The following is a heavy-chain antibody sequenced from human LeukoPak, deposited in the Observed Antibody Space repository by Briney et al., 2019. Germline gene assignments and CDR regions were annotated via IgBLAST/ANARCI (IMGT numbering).Heavy chain of an antibody. J-gene: IGHJ4*02. D-gene: IGHD3-22*01. CDR2: IRYDGSNK. CDR3: ARDLGGYYDSSGYFDY. Sequence: AGGSLRLSCAASGFTFSSYGMHWVRQAPGKGLEWVAFIRYDGSNKYYADSVKGRFTISRDNSKNTLYLQMNSLRAEDTAVYYCARDLGGYYDSSGYFDYWGQGTLVTVSS. V-gene: IGHV3-30*02. CDR1: GFTFSSYG.